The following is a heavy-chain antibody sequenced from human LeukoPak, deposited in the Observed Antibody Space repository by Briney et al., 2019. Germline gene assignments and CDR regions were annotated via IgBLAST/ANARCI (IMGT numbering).Heavy chain of an antibody. CDR1: GGSISSSRYY. J-gene: IGHJ5*02. V-gene: IGHV4-39*07. CDR3: ARDLTASLLWFGEQFDP. D-gene: IGHD3-10*01. Sequence: PSETLSLTCTVSGGSISSSRYYWGWIRQPPGKGLEWIGSIYYSGSTYYNPSLKSRVTISVDTSKNQFSLKLSSVTAADTAVYYCARDLTASLLWFGEQFDPWGQGTLVTVSS. CDR2: IYYSGST.